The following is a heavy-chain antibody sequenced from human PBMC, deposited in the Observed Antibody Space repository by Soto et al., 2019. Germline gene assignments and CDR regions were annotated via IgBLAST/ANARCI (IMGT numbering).Heavy chain of an antibody. CDR2: TYYRSKWYN. V-gene: IGHV6-1*01. J-gene: IGHJ6*02. CDR3: AQSRGTPYGMDV. D-gene: IGHD1-7*01. CDR1: GDSVSSNSAA. Sequence: PSQTLSLTCAISGDSVSSNSAAWNWIRRSPSRGLEWLGRTYYRSKWYNDYAVSVKSRITINPDTSKNHFSLQLNSVTPEDTAVYYCAQSRGTPYGMDVWGQGTTVTVSS.